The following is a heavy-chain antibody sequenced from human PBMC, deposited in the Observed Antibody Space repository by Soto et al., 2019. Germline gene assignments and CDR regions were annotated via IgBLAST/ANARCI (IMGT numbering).Heavy chain of an antibody. V-gene: IGHV1-46*01. CDR2: INPSGETK. J-gene: IGHJ6*02. CDR3: SRDTCTYSNWYFAHGMDV. D-gene: IGHD1-1*01. Sequence: QVQLVQSGAEMKKPGASVKVSCKASAYTFTSYYMHWVRQAPGQGREWMGIINPSGETKRYAQRFRSRINMNSHTATSTVYTELSRRRAEENAGYFCSRDTCTYSNWYFAHGMDVWGQGTTVTVSS. CDR1: AYTFTSYY.